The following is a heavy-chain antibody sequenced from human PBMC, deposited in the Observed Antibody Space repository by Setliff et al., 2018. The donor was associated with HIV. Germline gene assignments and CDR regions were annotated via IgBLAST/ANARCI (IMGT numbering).Heavy chain of an antibody. J-gene: IGHJ4*02. V-gene: IGHV3-7*01. D-gene: IGHD3-16*01. CDR3: ARTPRYYDYAWGSYGAPLYYFDY. CDR2: VTPDGGDK. CDR1: GFMFGVDW. Sequence: PGGSLRLSCAASGFMFGVDWMSWVRQTPGKGLEWVASVTPDGGDKYYANSMRGRFTISRDNGKNAVYLQMDSLRAEDTAVYYCARTPRYYDYAWGSYGAPLYYFDYWGQGTLVTVSS.